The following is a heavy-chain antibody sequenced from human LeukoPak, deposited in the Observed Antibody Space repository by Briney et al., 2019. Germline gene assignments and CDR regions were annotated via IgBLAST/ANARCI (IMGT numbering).Heavy chain of an antibody. D-gene: IGHD5-24*01. CDR2: FSYGGNT. CDR1: GGSFSSSSHY. J-gene: IGHJ4*02. CDR3: ARRAVENYFDY. V-gene: IGHV4-39*01. Sequence: SETLSLTCTVSGGSFSSSSHYWGWICQPPGKGLEWIGSFSYGGNTNYNPSLRSRVTISVDTSKNQLSLRLSSVTATDTAMYYCARRAVENYFDYWGQGTLVTVSS.